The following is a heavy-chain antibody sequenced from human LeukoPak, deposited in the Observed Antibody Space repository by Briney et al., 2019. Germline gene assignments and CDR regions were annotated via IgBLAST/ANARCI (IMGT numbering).Heavy chain of an antibody. V-gene: IGHV1-2*06. D-gene: IGHD3-3*01. CDR3: ARDELGYYDFWSGYPTDYYYYGMDV. Sequence: GASVNVSCKASGYTFTGYYTHWVRQAPGQGLEWMGRINPNSGGTNYAQKFQGRVTMTGDTSISTAYMELSRLRSDDTAVYYCARDELGYYDFWSGYPTDYYYYGMDVWGQGTTVTVSS. CDR2: INPNSGGT. CDR1: GYTFTGYY. J-gene: IGHJ6*02.